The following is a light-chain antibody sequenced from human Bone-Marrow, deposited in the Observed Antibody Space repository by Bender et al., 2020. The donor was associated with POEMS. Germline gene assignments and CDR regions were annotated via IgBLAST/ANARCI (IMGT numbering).Light chain of an antibody. V-gene: IGLV3-1*01. J-gene: IGLJ2*01. CDR3: QTWDSSTGMV. CDR2: QDN. CDR1: PLGDNY. Sequence: SFELTQPPSVSVSPGQTAIITCSGDPLGDNYASWYQQKPGQSPVLVIYQDNKRPSGIPERFSGSNSGNAATLTISGTQAMDEADYYCQTWDSSTGMVFGGGTKLTVL.